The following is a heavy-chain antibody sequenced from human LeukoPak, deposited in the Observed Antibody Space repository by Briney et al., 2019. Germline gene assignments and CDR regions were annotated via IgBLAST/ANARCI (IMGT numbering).Heavy chain of an antibody. CDR3: ASEIPRYSGYGPWRAFDI. J-gene: IGHJ3*02. CDR2: ISSSSSYI. CDR1: GFTFSSYS. D-gene: IGHD5-12*01. V-gene: IGHV3-21*01. Sequence: GGSLRLSCAVSGFTFSSYSMNWVRQAPGKGLEWVSSISSSSSYIYYADSVKGRFTISRDNAKNSLYLQMNSLRAEDTAVYYCASEIPRYSGYGPWRAFDIWGQGTMVTVSS.